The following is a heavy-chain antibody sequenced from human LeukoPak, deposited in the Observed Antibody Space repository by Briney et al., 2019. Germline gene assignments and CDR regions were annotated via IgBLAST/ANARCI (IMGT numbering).Heavy chain of an antibody. CDR3: AKDGGAGCSDDWCPPDC. J-gene: IGHJ4*02. D-gene: IGHD3-9*01. CDR2: ISWNGDYI. CDR1: GFNFGGYA. Sequence: PGRSLRLSCAASGFNFGGYAMHWVRQAPRKGLEWVSGISWNGDYIAYADSVKGRFSISRDNAKNSLYLQMNSLDTDDTAFYFCAKDGGAGCSDDWCPPDCWGQGTLVTVSS. V-gene: IGHV3-9*01.